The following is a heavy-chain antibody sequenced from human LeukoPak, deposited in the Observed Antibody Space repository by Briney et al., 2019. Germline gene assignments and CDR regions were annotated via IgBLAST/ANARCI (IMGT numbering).Heavy chain of an antibody. Sequence: GGSLRLFCAASGFTFSSYGMHWVRQAPGKGLEWVEFIRYDGSNKYYADSVKGRFTISRDNSKNTLYLQMNSLRTEDTAVYYCARDRYYYDSSGYFDYWGQGTLVTVSS. V-gene: IGHV3-30*02. CDR1: GFTFSSYG. D-gene: IGHD3-22*01. CDR3: ARDRYYYDSSGYFDY. J-gene: IGHJ4*02. CDR2: IRYDGSNK.